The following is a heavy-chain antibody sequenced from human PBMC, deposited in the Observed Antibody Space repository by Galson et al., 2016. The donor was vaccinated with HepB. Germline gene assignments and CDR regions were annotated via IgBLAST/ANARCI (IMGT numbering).Heavy chain of an antibody. CDR3: ARGDHIAPNVYFDY. CDR2: ISASGGRT. J-gene: IGHJ4*02. Sequence: SLRLSCAASGFTFNNYAMSWVRQPPGKGLEWVSGISASGGRTYYADSVKGRFTISRDDSKNTLYVEMNSLRAEDTAVYYCARGDHIAPNVYFDYWGQGTLVTVSS. V-gene: IGHV3-23*01. CDR1: GFTFNNYA. D-gene: IGHD6-13*01.